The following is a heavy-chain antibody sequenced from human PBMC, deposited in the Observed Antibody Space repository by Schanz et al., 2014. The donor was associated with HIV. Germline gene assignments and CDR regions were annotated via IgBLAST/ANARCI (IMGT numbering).Heavy chain of an antibody. V-gene: IGHV3-23*04. CDR2: ISGGST. J-gene: IGHJ4*02. Sequence: VQLVESGGGVVQPGGSLRLSCAASGFTFSNYAMTWVRQAPGKGLEWVSAISGGSTYYADSVKGRFTISRDNSKNTLYLHMNNLRAEDTAVYYCAKSFPIETATITYFDYWGQGTLVTVSS. D-gene: IGHD1-20*01. CDR3: AKSFPIETATITYFDY. CDR1: GFTFSNYA.